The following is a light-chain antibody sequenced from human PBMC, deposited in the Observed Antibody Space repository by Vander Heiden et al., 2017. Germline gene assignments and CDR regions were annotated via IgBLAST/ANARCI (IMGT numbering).Light chain of an antibody. J-gene: IGKJ2*01. CDR1: EDITIY. CDR2: DTS. CDR3: HQYDNLPYT. V-gene: IGKV1-33*01. Sequence: IQMSQSPSFLSASVGDRVTITCQASEDITIYLNWYQQKPGKAPQLLIYDTSNLETGVSSRFSGSGSGTYFTFTISSLQPEDIATYYCHQYDNLPYTFGQGTKLGIK.